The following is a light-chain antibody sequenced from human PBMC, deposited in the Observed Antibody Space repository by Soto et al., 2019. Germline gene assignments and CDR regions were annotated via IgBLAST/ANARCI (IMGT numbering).Light chain of an antibody. Sequence: DVRMTQSPSSLSASVGDTITITCRASRTFTTYLNWCQEKPGEPPRLLIYGASSMHHGVTSRFSGNGSGADFTLSASSLPPEDFASHHCHATYSDISFDGGNNV. CDR2: GAS. CDR1: RTFTTY. V-gene: IGKV1-39*01. J-gene: IGKJ4*01. CDR3: HATYSDIS.